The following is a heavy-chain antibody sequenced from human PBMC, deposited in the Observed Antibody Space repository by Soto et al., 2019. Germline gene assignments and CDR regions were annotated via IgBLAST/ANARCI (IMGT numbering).Heavy chain of an antibody. V-gene: IGHV3-64D*08. J-gene: IGHJ4*02. D-gene: IGHD3-9*01. CDR2: ISSNGGST. CDR1: GFTFRSYA. Sequence: GGSLRLSCSASGFTFRSYALHWVRQAPGKGLEYVSAISSNGGSTYYADSVKGRFTISRDNSKNTLYLQMSSLRAEVTAVYYCVKEGRYFDWLFYWGQGTLVTVSS. CDR3: VKEGRYFDWLFY.